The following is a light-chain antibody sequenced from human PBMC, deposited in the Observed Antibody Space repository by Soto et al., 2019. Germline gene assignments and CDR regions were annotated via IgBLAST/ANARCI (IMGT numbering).Light chain of an antibody. Sequence: DIQMTQSPSSLSVSVGDRVTMTCRASQGIRNDLGWYQQKPGKAPKLLIYDASSLESGVPSRFSGSGSGTEFTLTISSLQPDDFATYYCQQYNSYSTFGQGTKVDIK. J-gene: IGKJ1*01. CDR1: QGIRND. V-gene: IGKV1-17*01. CDR3: QQYNSYST. CDR2: DAS.